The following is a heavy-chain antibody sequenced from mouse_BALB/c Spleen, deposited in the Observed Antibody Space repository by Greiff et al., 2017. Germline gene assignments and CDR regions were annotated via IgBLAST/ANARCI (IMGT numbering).Heavy chain of an antibody. V-gene: IGHV5-6-4*01. CDR1: GFTFSGYT. D-gene: IGHD1-2*01. CDR3: TTLTTALDY. Sequence: EVKLQESGGGLVKPGGSLKLSCAASGFTFSGYTMSWVRQTPEKRLEWVATISSGGSYTYYPDSVKGRFTISRDNAKNTLYLQMSSLKSEDTAMYYCTTLTTALDYWGQGTTLTVSS. J-gene: IGHJ2*01. CDR2: ISSGGSYT.